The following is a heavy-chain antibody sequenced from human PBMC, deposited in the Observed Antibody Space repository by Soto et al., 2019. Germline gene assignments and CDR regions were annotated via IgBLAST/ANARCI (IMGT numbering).Heavy chain of an antibody. D-gene: IGHD3-10*01. CDR2: IIPIFGTA. CDR3: ARDYGRGTXYYGSGSYYIPSYYGMDV. J-gene: IGHJ6*02. V-gene: IGHV1-69*13. CDR1: GGTFSSCA. Sequence: SVKVSCKASGGTFSSCAISWVRQAPGQGLEWMGGIIPIFGTANYAQKFQGRVTITADESTSTAYMELSSLRSEDTAVYYCARDYGRGTXYYGSGSYYIPSYYGMDVWGQGTTVTVS.